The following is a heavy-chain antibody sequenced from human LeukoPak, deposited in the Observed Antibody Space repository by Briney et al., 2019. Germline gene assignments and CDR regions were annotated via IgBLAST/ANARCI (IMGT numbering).Heavy chain of an antibody. CDR1: GGSISSDNW. J-gene: IGHJ4*02. V-gene: IGHV4-4*02. CDR3: ARLWLLNLDK. D-gene: IGHD6-19*01. Sequence: SETLSLTCAVSGGSISSDNWWSWVRPPPGKGLEWIGDMYHSGSTKYNPSLKSRVTISVDKSKNQFSLKLSSVTAADTAVYYCARLWLLNLDKWGQGTLVTVSS. CDR2: MYHSGST.